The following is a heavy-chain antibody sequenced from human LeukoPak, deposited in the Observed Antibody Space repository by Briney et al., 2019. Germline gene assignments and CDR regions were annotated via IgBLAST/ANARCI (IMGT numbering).Heavy chain of an antibody. CDR2: INPNSGGT. V-gene: IGHV1-2*06. J-gene: IGHJ4*02. D-gene: IGHD3-16*02. Sequence: GASVKVSCKASGYTFTSYAMNWVRQAPGQGLEWMGRINPNSGGTNYAQKFQGRVTMTRDTSISTAYMELSRPRSDDTAVYYCASVRLGELSLLDYWGQGTLSPSPQ. CDR3: ASVRLGELSLLDY. CDR1: GYTFTSYA.